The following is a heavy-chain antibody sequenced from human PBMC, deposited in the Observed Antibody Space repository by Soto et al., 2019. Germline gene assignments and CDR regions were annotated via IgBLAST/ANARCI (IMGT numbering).Heavy chain of an antibody. J-gene: IGHJ6*02. CDR2: IDPSDSQT. D-gene: IGHD3-16*01. CDR1: GYSFAGYW. V-gene: IGHV5-10-1*01. Sequence: PGESLKISCKGSGYSFAGYWITWVRQMPGKGLEWMGRIDPSDSQTYYSPSFRGHVTISAAKSITTVFLQWSSLRASDSAVYYCARLSRASFALDVWGQGTTVTVSS. CDR3: ARLSRASFALDV.